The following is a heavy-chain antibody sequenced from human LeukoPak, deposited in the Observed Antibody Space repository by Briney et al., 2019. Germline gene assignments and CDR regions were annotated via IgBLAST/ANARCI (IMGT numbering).Heavy chain of an antibody. Sequence: GGSLRLSCEASGFTFNTYSMNWARQAPGKGLEWVSSIDSSGGYMFYADSVKGRFIISRDNAKNSLYLQMNSLRAEDTAVYYCARSPNQLLISWFDPWGQGTLVTVSS. J-gene: IGHJ5*02. D-gene: IGHD2-2*01. CDR3: ARSPNQLLISWFDP. V-gene: IGHV3-21*01. CDR1: GFTFNTYS. CDR2: IDSSGGYM.